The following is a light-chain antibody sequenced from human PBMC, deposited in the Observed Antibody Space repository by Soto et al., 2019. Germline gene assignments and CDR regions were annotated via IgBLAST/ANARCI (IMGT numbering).Light chain of an antibody. V-gene: IGKV1-39*01. CDR2: AAS. J-gene: IGKJ2*01. CDR3: QQTYTSPLYT. Sequence: DIQMTQSPSSLSASVGDRVTITCRTSQSITNYLNWYQQKPGKAPKLLIYAASTVQSGVPSRFSGSGSGTDFTLTISSLQPGDFASYYCQQTYTSPLYTFGQGTKLEIK. CDR1: QSITNY.